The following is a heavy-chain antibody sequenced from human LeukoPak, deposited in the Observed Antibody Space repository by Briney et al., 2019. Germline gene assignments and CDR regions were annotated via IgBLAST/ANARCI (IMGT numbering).Heavy chain of an antibody. D-gene: IGHD3-16*01. CDR3: VTDRNRGGSY. CDR2: INRDGSDI. CDR1: GFTFSDFW. J-gene: IGHJ4*02. Sequence: GGSLRLSCVVSGFTFSDFWISWVRQAPGKGLEWVANINRDGSDIYYVDSVKGRFTISRDNARNSLYLHMNSLRAEGTAVYYCVTDRNRGGSYWGQGTLVTVSS. V-gene: IGHV3-7*01.